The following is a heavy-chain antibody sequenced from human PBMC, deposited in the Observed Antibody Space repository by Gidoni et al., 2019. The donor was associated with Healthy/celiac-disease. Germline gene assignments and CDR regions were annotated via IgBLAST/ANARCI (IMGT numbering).Heavy chain of an antibody. D-gene: IGHD2-21*01. CDR2: ISSSSSYI. CDR1: GFTFSSYS. J-gene: IGHJ4*02. V-gene: IGHV3-21*01. Sequence: EVQLVESGGGLVKPGGSLRLSCAASGFTFSSYSMNWVRQAPGKGLEWVSSISSSSSYIYYADSVKGRFTISRDNAKNSLYLQMNSLRAEDTAVYYCARVIYCGGDCYPFDYWGQGTLVTVSS. CDR3: ARVIYCGGDCYPFDY.